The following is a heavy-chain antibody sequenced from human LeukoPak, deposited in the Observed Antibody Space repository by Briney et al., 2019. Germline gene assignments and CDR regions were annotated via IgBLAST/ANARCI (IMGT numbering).Heavy chain of an antibody. J-gene: IGHJ4*02. V-gene: IGHV3-48*01. CDR2: ISSSSSTI. D-gene: IGHD1-26*01. CDR1: GLRFSSYS. Sequence: GESLRLSCAASGLRFSSYSTNWDRQAPGKVLEWVSYISSSSSTINYADSAKGRFTITRDNAKNSLYILMNSLRAEDTAVYYCAKVPLVGARTRYYFDYWGQGTLVTVSS. CDR3: AKVPLVGARTRYYFDY.